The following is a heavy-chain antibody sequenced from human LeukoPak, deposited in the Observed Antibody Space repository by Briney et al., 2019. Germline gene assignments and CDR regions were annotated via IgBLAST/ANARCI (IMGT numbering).Heavy chain of an antibody. V-gene: IGHV3-21*06. Sequence: GGSLRLSCSGSGFTFRSYTMTWVRQAPGKGLECVSSIDGDGTLKYYADSLKGRFTISRDNANNSVYLQMNSLTADDSGLYFCARDYRSGWFGKGAYWGQGTRVLVSS. D-gene: IGHD6-19*01. CDR2: IDGDGTLK. CDR1: GFTFRSYT. J-gene: IGHJ4*02. CDR3: ARDYRSGWFGKGAY.